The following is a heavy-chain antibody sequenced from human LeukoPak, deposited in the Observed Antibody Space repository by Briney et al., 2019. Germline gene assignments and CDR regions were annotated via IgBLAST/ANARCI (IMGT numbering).Heavy chain of an antibody. V-gene: IGHV3-30-3*01. D-gene: IGHD3-22*01. CDR2: ISYDGSNK. CDR3: ARDDYDSSGGYFQH. CDR1: GFTFSSYA. Sequence: GRSLRLSCAASGFTFSSYAMHWVRQAPGKGLEWVAVISYDGSNKYYADSVKGRFTISRDNSKNTLYLQMNSLRAEDTAVYYCARDDYDSSGGYFQHWGQGTLVTVSS. J-gene: IGHJ1*01.